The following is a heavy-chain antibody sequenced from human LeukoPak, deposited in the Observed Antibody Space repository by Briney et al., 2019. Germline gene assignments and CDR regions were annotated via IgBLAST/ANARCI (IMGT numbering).Heavy chain of an antibody. CDR2: IIPIFGTA. V-gene: IGHV1-69*13. J-gene: IGHJ4*02. CDR1: GGTFSSYA. Sequence: SVKVSCKASGGTFSSYAISWVRQAPGQGLEWMGGIIPIFGTANYAQKFQGRVTITADESTSTAYMELSSLRSEDTAVYYCARGNAQYYDFWNGLAFDYWGQGTLVTVYS. D-gene: IGHD3-3*01. CDR3: ARGNAQYYDFWNGLAFDY.